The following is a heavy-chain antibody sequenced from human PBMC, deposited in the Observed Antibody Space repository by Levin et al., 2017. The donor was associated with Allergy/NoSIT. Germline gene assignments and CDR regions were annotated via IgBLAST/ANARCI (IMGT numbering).Heavy chain of an antibody. CDR2: IYYSGST. J-gene: IGHJ6*02. Sequence: TSETLSLTCIVSGASISSYHWSWIRQPPGKGLEWIGYIYYSGSTKYNPSLKSRATMSVDTSKNQFSLTLKSVTAADTAVYFCARDRVVASSGTFYYYGMAVWGQGTTVTVSS. V-gene: IGHV4-59*13. CDR3: ARDRVVASSGTFYYYGMAV. D-gene: IGHD2-15*01. CDR1: GASISSYH.